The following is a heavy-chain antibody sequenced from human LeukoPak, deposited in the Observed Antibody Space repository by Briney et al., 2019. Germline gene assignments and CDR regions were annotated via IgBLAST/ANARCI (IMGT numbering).Heavy chain of an antibody. J-gene: IGHJ4*02. CDR3: ARSEYDSSGYYYYDY. CDR1: GYTFTGYY. D-gene: IGHD3-22*01. Sequence: ASVKVSCKASGYTFTGYYMHWVRQAPGQGLEWMGGIIPIFGTANYAQKFQGRVTITADESTSTAYMELSSLRSEDTAVYYCARSEYDSSGYYYYDYWGQGTLVTVSS. CDR2: IIPIFGTA. V-gene: IGHV1-69*13.